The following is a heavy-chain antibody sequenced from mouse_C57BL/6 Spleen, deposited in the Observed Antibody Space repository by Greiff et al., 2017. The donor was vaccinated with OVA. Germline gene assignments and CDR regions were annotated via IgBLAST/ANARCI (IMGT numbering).Heavy chain of an antibody. CDR1: GFTFSSYA. CDR3: TRDRTTVPFDY. J-gene: IGHJ2*01. CDR2: ISSGGDYI. V-gene: IGHV5-9-1*02. Sequence: EVQLVESGEGLVKPGGSLKLSCAASGFTFSSYAMSWVRQTPEKRLEWVAYISSGGDYIYYADTVKGRITISRDNARNTLYLQMSSLKSEDTAMYYCTRDRTTVPFDYWGQGTTLTVSS. D-gene: IGHD1-1*01.